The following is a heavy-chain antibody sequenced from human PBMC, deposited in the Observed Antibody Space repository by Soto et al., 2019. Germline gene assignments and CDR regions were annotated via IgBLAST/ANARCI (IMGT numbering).Heavy chain of an antibody. V-gene: IGHV1-69*14. CDR1: GGTFSNFP. CDR3: ASVYTSSGTYYRYFDL. D-gene: IGHD1-26*01. J-gene: IGHJ2*01. Sequence: QVQLVQSGAEVKKPGSSVKVSCKASGGTFSNFPINWVRQAPGQGLEWMGGIIPIFGTSHYTQKFQDRVTITADKSTSTAYMELSSLRSEDTAVYYCASVYTSSGTYYRYFDLWGRGTLVTVSS. CDR2: IIPIFGTS.